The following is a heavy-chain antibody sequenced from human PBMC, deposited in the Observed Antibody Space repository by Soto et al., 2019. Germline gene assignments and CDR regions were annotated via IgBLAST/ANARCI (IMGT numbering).Heavy chain of an antibody. J-gene: IGHJ4*02. CDR2: MNPNRGNR. CDR3: ARTLYGDNGDY. V-gene: IGHV1-8*01. D-gene: IGHD4-17*01. CDR1: GYTFTSYD. Sequence: QGQLVQSGAEVKKPGASVKVSCKASGYTFTSYDINWVRQATGQGLEWMGWMNPNRGNRGYAQKFQGRVTTTRNTSISTAYMEMSRLRSEDTAVYYSARTLYGDNGDYWGQGTLVTVSS.